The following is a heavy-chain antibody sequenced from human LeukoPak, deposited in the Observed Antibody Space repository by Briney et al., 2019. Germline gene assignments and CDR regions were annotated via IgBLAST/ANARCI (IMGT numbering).Heavy chain of an antibody. Sequence: PGGSLRLSCAASGFTFSSYAMGWVRQAPGKGLEWVSAITASGGNTYYADSVKGRFTISRDNSKNTLYLQVNSLRAEDTAVYYCAKGYYDYVWGSYYFDYWGQGTLVTVSS. CDR3: AKGYYDYVWGSYYFDY. CDR1: GFTFSSYA. CDR2: ITASGGNT. J-gene: IGHJ4*02. D-gene: IGHD3-16*01. V-gene: IGHV3-23*01.